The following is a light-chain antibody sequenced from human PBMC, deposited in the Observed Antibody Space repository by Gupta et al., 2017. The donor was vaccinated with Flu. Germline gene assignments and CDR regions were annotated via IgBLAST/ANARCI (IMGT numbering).Light chain of an antibody. CDR3: QQEANWPDT. CDR2: DAS. CDR1: QSVGSR. V-gene: IGKV3-15*01. Sequence: ETVMTQSPGTLSMSPGERATLSCRASQSVGSRLCWYQQRPGQSPRLLIYDASTRATGIPARFSGSGSGTDFTLTISSLQSEDFAVYFCQQEANWPDTFGQGTKLEIK. J-gene: IGKJ2*01.